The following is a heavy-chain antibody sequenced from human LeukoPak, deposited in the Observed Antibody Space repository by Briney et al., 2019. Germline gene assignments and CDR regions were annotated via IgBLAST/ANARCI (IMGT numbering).Heavy chain of an antibody. J-gene: IGHJ3*02. D-gene: IGHD3-3*01. CDR3: ARGWNRIDYDFWSGPKRAFDI. Sequence: PGGSLRLSCAASGFTFSSYWMSWVRQAPGKGLEWVANIKQDGSEKYYVDSVKGRFTISRDNAKNSLYLQMNSLRAEDTAVYYCARGWNRIDYDFWSGPKRAFDIWGQGTMVTVSS. V-gene: IGHV3-7*01. CDR2: IKQDGSEK. CDR1: GFTFSSYW.